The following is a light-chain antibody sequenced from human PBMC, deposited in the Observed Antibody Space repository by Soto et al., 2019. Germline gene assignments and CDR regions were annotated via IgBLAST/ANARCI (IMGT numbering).Light chain of an antibody. CDR2: DTS. V-gene: IGKV3-11*01. J-gene: IGKJ3*01. Sequence: EIVLTQSPAILSLSPGERATLSCRASQSVYTYLAWYQQKPGQAPRLLIYDTSNRASGVPARFSGSGSGTDFTLTISSLEPEDFAVYFGRQRSDWPFPFGPGAKVDIK. CDR3: RQRSDWPFP. CDR1: QSVYTY.